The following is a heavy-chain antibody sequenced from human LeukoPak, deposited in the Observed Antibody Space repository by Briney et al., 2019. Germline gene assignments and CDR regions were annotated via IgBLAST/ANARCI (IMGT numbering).Heavy chain of an antibody. CDR3: ATTPDYGDYSPPYYFYGMDV. J-gene: IGHJ6*02. CDR2: IYSGGST. D-gene: IGHD4-17*01. CDR1: GFIVNSNY. Sequence: GGPLRLSCAASGFIVNSNYMSWVRQAPGKGLEWVSVIYSGGSTYYADSVKGRFTISRDNSKNTLYLQMNSLRAEDTAVYYCATTPDYGDYSPPYYFYGMDVWGHGTTVTVSS. V-gene: IGHV3-53*01.